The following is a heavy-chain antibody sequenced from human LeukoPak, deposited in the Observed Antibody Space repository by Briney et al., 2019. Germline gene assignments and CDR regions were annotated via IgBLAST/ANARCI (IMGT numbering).Heavy chain of an antibody. CDR3: AREAVYYDSSGYFDY. Sequence: PGGSLRLSCAASGFTFSSYSMNWVRQAPGKGLEWVSYISSSSSTIYYADSVKGRFTISRDNAKNSLYLQMNSLRAEDTAVYYCAREAVYYDSSGYFDYWGQGTLVTVSS. CDR1: GFTFSSYS. CDR2: ISSSSSTI. J-gene: IGHJ4*02. V-gene: IGHV3-48*01. D-gene: IGHD3-22*01.